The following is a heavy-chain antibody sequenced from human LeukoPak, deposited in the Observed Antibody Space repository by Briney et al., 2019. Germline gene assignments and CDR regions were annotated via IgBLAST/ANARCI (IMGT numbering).Heavy chain of an antibody. Sequence: GGSLRLSCAASGFTFSSYSMNWVRQAPGKGLEWVSSISSSSSYIYYADSVKGRFTISRDNAKNSLYLQMNSLRAEDTAVYYCARESLRFLESDYWGQGTLVTVSS. CDR1: GFTFSSYS. V-gene: IGHV3-21*01. CDR3: ARESLRFLESDY. CDR2: ISSSSSYI. J-gene: IGHJ4*02. D-gene: IGHD3-3*01.